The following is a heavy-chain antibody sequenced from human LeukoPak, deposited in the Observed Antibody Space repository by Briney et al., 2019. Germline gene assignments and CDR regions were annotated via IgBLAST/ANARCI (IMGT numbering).Heavy chain of an antibody. CDR2: ISYDGSNK. D-gene: IGHD1-26*01. CDR1: GFTFSSYA. CDR3: ARDHDGVGATIDF. Sequence: GRSLRLSCAASGFTFSSYAMHWVRQAPGKGLEWVAVISYDGSNKYYADSVKGRFTISRDNSKNTLYLQMNSLRAEDTAVYYCARDHDGVGATIDFWGQGTLVIVSS. J-gene: IGHJ4*02. V-gene: IGHV3-30*04.